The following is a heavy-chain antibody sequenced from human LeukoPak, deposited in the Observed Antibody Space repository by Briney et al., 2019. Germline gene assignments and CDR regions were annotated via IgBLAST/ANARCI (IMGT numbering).Heavy chain of an antibody. CDR3: TKYRSGNFDYYPDLDS. D-gene: IGHD3-9*01. V-gene: IGHV3-30*02. J-gene: IGHJ4*02. Sequence: PGGSLRLSCAASGFTFSHYGMHWVRQAPGKGLEWVAFTRCDESLKYYASSVRGRFTISRDNSKNTLYLQMNSLRTEDTAIYYCTKYRSGNFDYYPDLDSWGQGILVTVSS. CDR1: GFTFSHYG. CDR2: TRCDESLK.